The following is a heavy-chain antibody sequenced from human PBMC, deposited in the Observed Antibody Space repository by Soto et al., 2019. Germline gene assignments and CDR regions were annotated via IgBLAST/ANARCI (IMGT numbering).Heavy chain of an antibody. D-gene: IGHD2-15*01. CDR3: ARLYYSGVSCWSLTPSYYHGLDV. CDR2: IEPGDSDS. V-gene: IGHV5-51*01. J-gene: IGHJ6*02. Sequence: GESLKIPRKGPGYSFSSYWIGWVPQMPRKGLGWMGIIEPGDSDSRYRPSFQGQVTISVDTSISTAYLQWSSQKASDTAMYDCARLYYSGVSCWSLTPSYYHGLDVWGQGTTVTVSS. CDR1: GYSFSSYW.